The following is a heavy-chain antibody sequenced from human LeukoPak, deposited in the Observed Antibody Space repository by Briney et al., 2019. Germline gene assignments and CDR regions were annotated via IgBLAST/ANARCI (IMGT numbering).Heavy chain of an antibody. CDR3: ARAYNELDYSSSHY. V-gene: IGHV1-18*01. CDR1: GYTFTSYG. CDR2: ISAYNGNT. Sequence: ASVTVSCKASGYTFTSYGISWVRQAPGQGLEWMGWISAYNGNTNYAQKLQGRVTMTTDTSTSTAYMELRSLRSDDTAVYYCARAYNELDYSSSHYWGQGTLVTVSS. D-gene: IGHD6-6*01. J-gene: IGHJ4*02.